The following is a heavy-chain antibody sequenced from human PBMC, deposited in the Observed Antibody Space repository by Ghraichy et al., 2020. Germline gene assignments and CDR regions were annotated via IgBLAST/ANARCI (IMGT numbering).Heavy chain of an antibody. CDR3: ATRPCSGGSCYLDY. D-gene: IGHD2-15*01. CDR1: GFTFSSYA. Sequence: GGSLRLSCAASGFTFSSYAMSWVRQAPGKGLEWVSAISGSGGSTYYADSVKGRFTISRDNSKNTLYLQMNSLRAEDTAVYYCATRPCSGGSCYLDYWGQGTLVTVSS. J-gene: IGHJ4*02. V-gene: IGHV3-23*01. CDR2: ISGSGGST.